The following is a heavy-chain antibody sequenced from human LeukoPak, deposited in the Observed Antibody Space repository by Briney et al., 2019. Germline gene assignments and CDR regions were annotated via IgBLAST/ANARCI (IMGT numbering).Heavy chain of an antibody. CDR2: INHSGST. V-gene: IGHV4-34*01. Sequence: SETLSLTCAVYGGSFSGYYWSWIRQPPGKGLEWIVEINHSGSTNYKPSLKSRVTISVDTSKNQFSLKLSSVTAADTAVYYCARPGCSSTSCYGNFDYWGQGTLVTVSS. J-gene: IGHJ4*02. CDR3: ARPGCSSTSCYGNFDY. CDR1: GGSFSGYY. D-gene: IGHD2-2*01.